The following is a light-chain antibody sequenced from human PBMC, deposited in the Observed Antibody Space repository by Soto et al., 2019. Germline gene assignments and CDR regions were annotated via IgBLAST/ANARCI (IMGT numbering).Light chain of an antibody. CDR2: DAS. CDR1: SSDVGGYNY. J-gene: IGLJ7*01. CDR3: SSYTSSSTLGSV. V-gene: IGLV2-14*01. Sequence: QSVLTQPASVSGSPGQSITISCTGTSSDVGGYNYVSWYQQHPGKAPKLMIYDASNRPSGVSNRFSGSKSGNTASLTISGLQAEDEADYYCSSYTSSSTLGSVFGGGTQLTVL.